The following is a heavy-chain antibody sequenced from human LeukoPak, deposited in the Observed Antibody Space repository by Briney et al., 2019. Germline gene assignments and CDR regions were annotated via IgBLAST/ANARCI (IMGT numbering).Heavy chain of an antibody. Sequence: GGSLRLSCAASGFTFSSYSMNWVRQAPGKGLEWVSYISSSSSTIYYADSVKGRFTISRDNAKNSLYLQMNSLRAEDMAVYYCAREGRSRDGYKSCFDIWGQGTMVTVSS. D-gene: IGHD5-24*01. V-gene: IGHV3-48*04. CDR1: GFTFSSYS. CDR3: AREGRSRDGYKSCFDI. CDR2: ISSSSSTI. J-gene: IGHJ3*02.